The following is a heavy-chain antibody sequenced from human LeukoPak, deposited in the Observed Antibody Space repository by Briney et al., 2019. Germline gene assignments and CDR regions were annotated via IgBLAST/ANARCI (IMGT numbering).Heavy chain of an antibody. CDR2: ISSSANTI. Sequence: PGGSLRLSCAASGFTFSSYSMNWVRQAPGKGLEWVSYISSSANTIYYADSVKGRFTISVDNAKNSLYLQMNSLRDEDTAVYYCARPITSGWTFPFDYWGQGIVVTVSS. D-gene: IGHD6-19*01. J-gene: IGHJ4*02. V-gene: IGHV3-48*02. CDR3: ARPITSGWTFPFDY. CDR1: GFTFSSYS.